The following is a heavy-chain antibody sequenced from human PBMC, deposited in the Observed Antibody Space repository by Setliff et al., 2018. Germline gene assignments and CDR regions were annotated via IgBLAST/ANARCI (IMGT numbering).Heavy chain of an antibody. V-gene: IGHV1-46*01. Sequence: ASVKVSCKASGYTLVRNYMYWVRQAPGQGLEWMGIINPGGGSTSYAENFQGRITLTSDTSTSTVFMELTSLRSDDTAVYFCARAGVAAAGRKGVFDHWGQGTLVTVSS. D-gene: IGHD6-13*01. CDR1: GYTLVRNY. CDR2: INPGGGST. J-gene: IGHJ4*01. CDR3: ARAGVAAAGRKGVFDH.